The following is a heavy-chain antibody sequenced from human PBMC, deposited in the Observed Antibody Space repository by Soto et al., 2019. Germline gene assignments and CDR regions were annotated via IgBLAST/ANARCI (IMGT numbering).Heavy chain of an antibody. J-gene: IGHJ4*02. CDR1: EFSFDDYA. D-gene: IGHD6-13*01. V-gene: IGHV3-23*01. Sequence: GGSLRLSCASSEFSFDDYAMSWVRQAPGKGLEWVSSITYTGVSTYYADSVKGRFTISRDNSRDTLFLQMNSLRAEDTAIYYCAKSSVWYPYFDSWGQGTLVTVSS. CDR3: AKSSVWYPYFDS. CDR2: ITYTGVST.